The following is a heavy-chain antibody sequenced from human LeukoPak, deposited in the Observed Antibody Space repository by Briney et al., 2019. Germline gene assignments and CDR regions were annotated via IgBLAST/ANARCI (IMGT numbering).Heavy chain of an antibody. CDR1: GFTFSSYA. V-gene: IGHV3-23*01. Sequence: GGSLRLSCAASGFTFSSYALSWVRQAPGQGLEWVSAISASGVITFYADSVKGRFTISRDNSKNTLFLQMISLRPEDSATYFCVRGGSSWTFDYWGQGTLVTVSS. CDR2: ISASGVIT. CDR3: VRGGSSWTFDY. J-gene: IGHJ4*02. D-gene: IGHD6-13*01.